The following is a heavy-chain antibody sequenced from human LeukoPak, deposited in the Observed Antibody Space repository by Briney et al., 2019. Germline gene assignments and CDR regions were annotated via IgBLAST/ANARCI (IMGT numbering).Heavy chain of an antibody. CDR2: IRSKANSYAT. J-gene: IGHJ4*02. Sequence: PTGGSLRLSCAASGFTFSGSAMHWVRQASGKGLEWVGRIRSKANSYATAYAASVKGRFTISRDDSKNTAYLQMNSLKTEDTAVYYCTSRIAVAGNDYWGQGTLVTVSS. D-gene: IGHD6-19*01. CDR1: GFTFSGSA. V-gene: IGHV3-73*01. CDR3: TSRIAVAGNDY.